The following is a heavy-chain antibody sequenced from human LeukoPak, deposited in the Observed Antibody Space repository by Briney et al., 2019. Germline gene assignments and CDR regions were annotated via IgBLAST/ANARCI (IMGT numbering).Heavy chain of an antibody. CDR3: ATSGYSSGWYVY. V-gene: IGHV3-23*01. J-gene: IGHJ4*02. CDR1: GFTFSSYA. CDR2: ISGSGGSI. Sequence: SGGSLRLSCAASGFTFSSYAMSWVRQAPGKGLEWVSAISGSGGSIYYADSVKGRFTISRDNSKNTLYLQMNSLRAEDTAVYYCATSGYSSGWYVYWGQGTLVTVSS. D-gene: IGHD6-19*01.